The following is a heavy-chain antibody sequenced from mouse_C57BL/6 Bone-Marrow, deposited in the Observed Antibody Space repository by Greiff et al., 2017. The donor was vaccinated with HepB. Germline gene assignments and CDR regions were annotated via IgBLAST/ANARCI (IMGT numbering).Heavy chain of an antibody. V-gene: IGHV14-2*01. J-gene: IGHJ3*01. CDR3: ARSWGFAD. D-gene: IGHD4-1*01. CDR2: IDPEDGET. Sequence: EVKLVESGAELVKPGASVKLSCTASGFNIKDYYMHWVKQRTEQGLEWIGRIDPEDGETKYAPKFQGKATITADTSSNTAYLQHSSLTSEDTAVYYCARSWGFADWGQGTLVTVSA. CDR1: GFNIKDYY.